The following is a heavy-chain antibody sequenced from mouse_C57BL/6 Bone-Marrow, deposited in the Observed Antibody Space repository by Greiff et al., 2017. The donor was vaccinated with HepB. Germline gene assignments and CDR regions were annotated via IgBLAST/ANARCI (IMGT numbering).Heavy chain of an antibody. V-gene: IGHV5-17*02. CDR3: ARQYPFYYAMDY. CDR2: ISSGSSAI. CDR1: GFSFSSFG. Sequence: EVKLMESGGGLVQPGGSRKLSCAASGFSFSSFGIHWVRQAPEKGLEWVAYISSGSSAIYYADTVKGRFTVSRDNPRNTLFLQMTSLRSEDTATYYCARQYPFYYAMDYWGQGTSVTVSS. J-gene: IGHJ4*01. D-gene: IGHD2-10*02.